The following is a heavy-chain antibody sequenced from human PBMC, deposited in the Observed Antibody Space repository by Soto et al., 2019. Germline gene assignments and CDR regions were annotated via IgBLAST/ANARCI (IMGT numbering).Heavy chain of an antibody. V-gene: IGHV3-21*01. CDR1: TFTINTYS. J-gene: IGHJ6*02. D-gene: IGHD2-8*01. CDR2: ITSGSSFI. CDR3: ARSQRNGAMDV. Sequence: GSLRLSCVASTFTINTYSLNWVRQAPGKGLEWVSSITSGSSFIDYADSVKGRFTISRGDAKNSLFLQMSSLRADDTAVYYCARSQRNGAMDVWGQGTTVTVSS.